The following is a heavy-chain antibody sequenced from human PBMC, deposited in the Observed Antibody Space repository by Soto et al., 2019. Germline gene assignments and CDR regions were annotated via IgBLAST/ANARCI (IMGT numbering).Heavy chain of an antibody. CDR3: AKDLSGYTYGPQTYYFDY. J-gene: IGHJ4*02. Sequence: GGSLRLSCAASGFTFSNYAITWVRQAPGKGLEWVSTISGSGGTTYLADSVKGWFTISRDNSQNTVFLQMNSLRAEDTAVYYCAKDLSGYTYGPQTYYFDYWGQGSLVTVSS. D-gene: IGHD5-18*01. V-gene: IGHV3-23*01. CDR1: GFTFSNYA. CDR2: ISGSGGTT.